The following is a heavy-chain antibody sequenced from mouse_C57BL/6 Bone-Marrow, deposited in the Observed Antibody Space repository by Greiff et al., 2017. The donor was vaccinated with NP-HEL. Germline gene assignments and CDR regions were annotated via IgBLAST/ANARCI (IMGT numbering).Heavy chain of an antibody. V-gene: IGHV1-74*01. J-gene: IGHJ4*01. D-gene: IGHD1-1*01. CDR2: IHPSDSDT. CDR3: AIYYGSIYYYAMDY. CDR1: GYTFTSYW. Sequence: QVQLKQPGAELVKPGASVKVSCKASGYTFTSYWMHWVKQRPGQGLEWIGRIHPSDSDTNYNQKFKGKATLTVDKSSSTAYMQLSSLTSEDSAVYYCAIYYGSIYYYAMDYWGQGTSVTVSS.